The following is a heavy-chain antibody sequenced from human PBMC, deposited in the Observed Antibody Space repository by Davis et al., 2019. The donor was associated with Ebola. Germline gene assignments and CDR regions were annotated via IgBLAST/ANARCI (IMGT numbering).Heavy chain of an antibody. Sequence: GESLKISCAASGFTFSSYAMSWVRQAPGKGLEWVSAISGSGGSTYYADSVKGRFTISRDNSKNTLYLQMNSLRAEDTAVYYCAKWGYGGGFDFWGQGTLVTVSS. D-gene: IGHD4-23*01. CDR1: GFTFSSYA. CDR2: ISGSGGST. V-gene: IGHV3-23*01. J-gene: IGHJ4*02. CDR3: AKWGYGGGFDF.